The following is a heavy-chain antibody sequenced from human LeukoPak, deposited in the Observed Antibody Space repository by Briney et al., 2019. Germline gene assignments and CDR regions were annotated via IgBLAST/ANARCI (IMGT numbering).Heavy chain of an antibody. Sequence: GGSLRLSCVASGFTVSSNYMSWVRQAPGKGLEWVSSISSSSSYIYYADSVKGRFTISRDNAKNSLYLQMNSLRAEDTAVYYCARVRASLDYWGQGTLVTVSS. CDR3: ARVRASLDY. V-gene: IGHV3-21*01. CDR2: ISSSSSYI. CDR1: GFTVSSNY. D-gene: IGHD3-10*01. J-gene: IGHJ4*02.